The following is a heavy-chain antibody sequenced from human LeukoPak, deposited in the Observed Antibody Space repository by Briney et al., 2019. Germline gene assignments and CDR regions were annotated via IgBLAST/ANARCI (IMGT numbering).Heavy chain of an antibody. V-gene: IGHV1-46*01. Sequence: ASVRVSCKASGYTFTNYYIHWVRQAPGHGLEWMGIINPSSDTTSYAQKFQGRVAMTRDTSTGTVYMELSSLGSEDTAVYYCARDPYGGNSANFLYYYRMDVWGQGTTVTVSS. J-gene: IGHJ6*02. CDR1: GYTFTNYY. D-gene: IGHD4-23*01. CDR2: INPSSDTT. CDR3: ARDPYGGNSANFLYYYRMDV.